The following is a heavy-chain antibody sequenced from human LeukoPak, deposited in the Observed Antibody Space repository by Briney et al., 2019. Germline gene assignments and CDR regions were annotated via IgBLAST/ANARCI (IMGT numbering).Heavy chain of an antibody. CDR3: ARYGSGSTGFDP. V-gene: IGHV4-30-4*01. J-gene: IGHJ5*02. CDR1: AGSISSDNYQ. Sequence: KPSQTLSLTCSVSAGSISSDNYQWSWVRQPPGKGLEWIGYINYSGSTYHNPSLKSRVTISVDTSNNQFSLRLSSVTAADTAVYYCARYGSGSTGFDPWGQGTLVTVSS. D-gene: IGHD3-10*01. CDR2: INYSGST.